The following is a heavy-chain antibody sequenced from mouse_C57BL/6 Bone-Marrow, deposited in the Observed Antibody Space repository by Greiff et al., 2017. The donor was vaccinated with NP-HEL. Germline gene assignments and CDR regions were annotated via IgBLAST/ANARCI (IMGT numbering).Heavy chain of an antibody. CDR2: IDPETGGT. V-gene: IGHV1-15*01. Sequence: QVQLQQSGAELVRPGASVTLSCKASGYTFTDYEMHWVKQTPVHGLEWIGAIDPETGGTAYNQKFKGKAILTADKSSSTAYMELRSLTSEDSAVYYCTRYLVITTVVADYFDYWGQGTTLTVSS. CDR1: GYTFTDYE. D-gene: IGHD1-1*01. J-gene: IGHJ2*01. CDR3: TRYLVITTVVADYFDY.